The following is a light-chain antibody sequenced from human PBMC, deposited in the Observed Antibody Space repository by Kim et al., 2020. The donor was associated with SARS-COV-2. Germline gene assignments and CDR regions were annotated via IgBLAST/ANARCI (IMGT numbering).Light chain of an antibody. CDR1: SSDVGGYNY. J-gene: IGLJ2*01. V-gene: IGLV2-8*01. CDR3: SSCAGSNIFL. Sequence: GQSVTISSARTSSDVGGYNYVSGYQRHPGKAPKVMIYEVSKRPSGVPDRFSGSKSDNTASLSVSGLQAEDEADYYSSSCAGSNIFLIGGGTQLTVL. CDR2: EVS.